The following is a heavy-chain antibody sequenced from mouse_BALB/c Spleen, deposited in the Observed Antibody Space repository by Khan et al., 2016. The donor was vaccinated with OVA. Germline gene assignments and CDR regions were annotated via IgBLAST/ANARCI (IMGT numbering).Heavy chain of an antibody. Sequence: VQLKESGPDLVRPSQSLSLTCTVTGYSITSGYSWHWIRQFPGNKLEWMGYIHYSGNTNYNPSLKSRISITRDTSKNQFFLQLNSVTTEGTATYYCTRDYYGYGYAMDYWGQGTSVTVSS. CDR3: TRDYYGYGYAMDY. CDR1: GYSITSGYS. D-gene: IGHD1-2*01. V-gene: IGHV3-1*02. CDR2: IHYSGNT. J-gene: IGHJ4*01.